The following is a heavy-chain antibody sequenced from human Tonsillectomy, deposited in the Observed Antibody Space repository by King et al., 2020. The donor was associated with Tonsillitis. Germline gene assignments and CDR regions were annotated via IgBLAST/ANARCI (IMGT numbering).Heavy chain of an antibody. J-gene: IGHJ4*02. CDR2: INYSGST. CDR3: AGPRWASSTARLDY. D-gene: IGHD3-10*01. CDR1: GGSISSSTYN. Sequence: QLQESGPGLVKPSETLSLTCTVSGGSISSSTYNWGWIRQPPGQGLEWIGSINYSGSTYYNPSLRRRVTISVDTSKNQFPLKVSSVTAADTAVYYGAGPRWASSTARLDYWGQGTLVTVSS. V-gene: IGHV4-39*01.